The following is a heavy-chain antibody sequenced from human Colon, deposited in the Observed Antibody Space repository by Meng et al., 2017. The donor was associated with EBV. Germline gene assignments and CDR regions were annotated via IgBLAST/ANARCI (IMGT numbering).Heavy chain of an antibody. CDR2: ISVYSNTI. D-gene: IGHD1-26*01. V-gene: IGHV3-11*01. CDR1: GFTFSDYF. Sequence: VGSGGGLARPGGSLGSSFPASGFTFSDYFMGWVRQAPGQGLEWISYISVYSNTIYYAPSVECRFTISRDNAKDSLFLHIHSLRVEDTAVYYCAREVGSGRVGFDSWGQGTLVTVSS. CDR3: AREVGSGRVGFDS. J-gene: IGHJ4*02.